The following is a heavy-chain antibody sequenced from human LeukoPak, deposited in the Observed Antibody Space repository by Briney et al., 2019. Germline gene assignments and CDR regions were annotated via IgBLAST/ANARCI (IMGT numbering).Heavy chain of an antibody. CDR1: GFTFSNAW. J-gene: IGHJ4*02. D-gene: IGHD4-17*01. CDR2: IKSKTDGGTT. CDR3: TTRGTTVTTNFDY. Sequence: GGSLRLSCAVSGFTFSNAWMSWVRQAPGKGLEWVGLIKSKTDGGTTDYAAPVKGRFTISRDDSKNTLYLQMNSLKIEDTAVYYCTTRGTTVTTNFDYWGQGTLVTVSS. V-gene: IGHV3-15*01.